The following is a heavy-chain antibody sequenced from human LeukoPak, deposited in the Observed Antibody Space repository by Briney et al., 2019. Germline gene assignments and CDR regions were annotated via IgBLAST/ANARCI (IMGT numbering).Heavy chain of an antibody. D-gene: IGHD2-15*01. J-gene: IGHJ5*02. V-gene: IGHV1-18*01. Sequence: GASVRVSCKASGYTFTSYGISWVRQAPGQGLEWMGWISAYNGNTNYAQKLQGRVTMTTDTYTSTAYMELRSLRSDDTAVYYCARDRCSGGSCSLDPWGQGTLVTVSS. CDR1: GYTFTSYG. CDR2: ISAYNGNT. CDR3: ARDRCSGGSCSLDP.